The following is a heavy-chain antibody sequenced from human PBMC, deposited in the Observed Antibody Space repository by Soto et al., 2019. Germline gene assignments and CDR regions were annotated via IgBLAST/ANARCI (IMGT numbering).Heavy chain of an antibody. CDR3: ARERNYDFWSGYQNPLDY. CDR2: ISSSGSTI. CDR1: GFTFSDYY. D-gene: IGHD3-3*01. V-gene: IGHV3-11*01. Sequence: PGGSLRLSCAASGFTFSDYYMSWIRQAPGKGLEWVSYISSSGSTIYYADSVKGRFTISRDNAKNSLYLQMNSLRAEDTAVYYCARERNYDFWSGYQNPLDYWGQGTRVTVSS. J-gene: IGHJ4*02.